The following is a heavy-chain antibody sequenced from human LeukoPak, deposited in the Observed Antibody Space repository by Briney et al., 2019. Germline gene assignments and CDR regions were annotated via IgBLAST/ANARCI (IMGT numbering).Heavy chain of an antibody. J-gene: IGHJ4*02. Sequence: SVKVSCKASGYTFSSYAISWVRQAPGQGLEWMGGIIPIFGTANYAQKFQGRVTITTDESTSTAYMELSSLRSEDTAVYYCARVGSGWSIEYYFDYWGQGTLVTVSS. CDR2: IIPIFGTA. D-gene: IGHD6-19*01. CDR3: ARVGSGWSIEYYFDY. CDR1: GYTFSSYA. V-gene: IGHV1-69*05.